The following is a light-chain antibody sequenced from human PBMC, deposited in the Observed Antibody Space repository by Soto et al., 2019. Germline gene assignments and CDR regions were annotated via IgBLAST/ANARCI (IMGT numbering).Light chain of an antibody. J-gene: IGKJ5*01. CDR3: QQRSNWPPIT. V-gene: IGKV3-11*01. Sequence: IVLTQSPGTLSLSPGERATLPCRASQTISSNYLAWYQQKSGQTACLLIYDSSTRATGIPARFSGSGSGTDFTLTISNLEPEDFAVYYCQQRSNWPPITFGQGTRLEI. CDR2: DSS. CDR1: QTISSNY.